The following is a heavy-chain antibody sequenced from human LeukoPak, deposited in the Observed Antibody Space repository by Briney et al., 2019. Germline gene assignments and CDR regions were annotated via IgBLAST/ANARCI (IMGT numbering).Heavy chain of an antibody. Sequence: PGGSLRLSCTGSGFIFGGYWISWVRQAPGKGLEWVANTNQDGSKEDYVDSVKGRFIISRDNARNSLFLQMNSLRVEGTAVYFCVRDFSLGCFDLWGQGTLVTVSS. V-gene: IGHV3-7*01. CDR2: TNQDGSKE. CDR1: GFIFGGYW. D-gene: IGHD4/OR15-4a*01. J-gene: IGHJ4*02. CDR3: VRDFSLGCFDL.